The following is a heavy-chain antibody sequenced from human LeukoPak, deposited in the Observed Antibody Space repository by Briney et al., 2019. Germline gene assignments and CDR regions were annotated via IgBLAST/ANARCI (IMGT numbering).Heavy chain of an antibody. CDR1: GYSISSGYY. CDR2: IYHSGST. Sequence: PSETLSLTCAVSGYSISSGYYWGGIRQPPGKGLEWIGSIYHSGSTYYNPSLKSRVTISVDTSKNQFSLKLSSVTAADTAVYYCASLLYRLYGEYAWGQGTLVPVSS. CDR3: ASLLYRLYGEYA. J-gene: IGHJ5*02. V-gene: IGHV4-38-2*01. D-gene: IGHD4-17*01.